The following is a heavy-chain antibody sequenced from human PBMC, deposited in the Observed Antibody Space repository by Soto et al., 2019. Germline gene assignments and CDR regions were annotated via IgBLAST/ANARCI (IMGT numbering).Heavy chain of an antibody. CDR1: GGSFSDYY. CDR3: ASAKAWRSEF. CDR2: INHRGNT. Sequence: QVQLQQWGAGLLKPSETLSLTCAVYGGSFSDYYWSWVRQPPGEGLEWIGEINHRGNTNYNPSLKSRVTLSVATPKNQFSLKLSSVTAADTAVYFCASAKAWRSEFWGQGTLVTVSS. D-gene: IGHD3-10*01. J-gene: IGHJ4*02. V-gene: IGHV4-34*02.